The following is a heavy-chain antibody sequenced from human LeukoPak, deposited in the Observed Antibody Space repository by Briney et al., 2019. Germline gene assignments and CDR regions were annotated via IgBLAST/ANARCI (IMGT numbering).Heavy chain of an antibody. V-gene: IGHV3-74*01. Sequence: GGSLRLSCTASGSSFSGHWMHWARQLPGKGLVWVSRISPTGSTTSYADSVKGRFTVSRDNAKNTLYLQMNSLRAEDTAVYYCAREGVDTVLKFDPWGQGTLVTVSS. CDR2: ISPTGSTT. D-gene: IGHD5-18*01. J-gene: IGHJ5*02. CDR3: AREGVDTVLKFDP. CDR1: GSSFSGHW.